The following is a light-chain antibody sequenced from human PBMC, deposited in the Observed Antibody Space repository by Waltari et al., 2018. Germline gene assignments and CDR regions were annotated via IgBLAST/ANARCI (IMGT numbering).Light chain of an antibody. Sequence: QSALTQPASVSGSPGQSITIPCTGTSSDVGSYNLIPWYQQRPGKAPNLMIYEDSKRPSGISNRFSGSKSGNTASLTISGLQAEDEADYYCCSYAGSSTVLFGGGTKVTVL. CDR1: SSDVGSYNL. CDR3: CSYAGSSTVL. V-gene: IGLV2-23*01. J-gene: IGLJ2*01. CDR2: EDS.